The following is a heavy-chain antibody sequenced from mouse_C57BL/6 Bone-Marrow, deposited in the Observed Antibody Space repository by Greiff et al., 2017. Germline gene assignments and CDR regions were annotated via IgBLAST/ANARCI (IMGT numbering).Heavy chain of an antibody. CDR3: ARKYTTGGYFGV. J-gene: IGHJ1*03. D-gene: IGHD1-1*01. CDR2: IDPSDSET. CDR1: GYTFTSYW. V-gene: IGHV1-52*01. Sequence: VQLQQPGAELVRPGSSVKLSCKASGYTFTSYWMHWVKQRPIQGLEWIGNIDPSDSETHYNQKFKDKATLTVDKSSSTAYLQLSSLTSEDSAVDYCARKYTTGGYFGVWGTGTTVTVSS.